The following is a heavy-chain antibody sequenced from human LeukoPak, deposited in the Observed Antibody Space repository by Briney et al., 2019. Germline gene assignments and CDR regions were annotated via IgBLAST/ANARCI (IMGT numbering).Heavy chain of an antibody. J-gene: IGHJ4*02. V-gene: IGHV3-30*18. CDR3: AKWGGWYGDY. Sequence: GGTLRLSSAASGFTFCIYSMDRVPQAPGEGLEWVAVISYDGRNKYYADSVKGRFTISRDNSKNTLYLQMNRLRAEDKGVYYCAKWGGWYGDYWGQGTLVTVSS. CDR1: GFTFCIYS. D-gene: IGHD6-19*01. CDR2: ISYDGRNK.